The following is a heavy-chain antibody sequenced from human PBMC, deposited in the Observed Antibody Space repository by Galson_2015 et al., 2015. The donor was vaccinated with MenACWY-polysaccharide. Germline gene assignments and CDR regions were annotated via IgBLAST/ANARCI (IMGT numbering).Heavy chain of an antibody. CDR2: ITGAGGAT. V-gene: IGHV3-23*01. CDR1: GFTFSNYA. J-gene: IGHJ5*02. D-gene: IGHD2-2*01. CDR3: AKKGCTTTSCTDNWFHP. Sequence: SLRLSCAASGFTFSNYAMTWVGQAPGKGLEWVSAITGAGGATNSAASVRGGFTISRANSKNSLYLEMNSLRAEDTAVYYCAKKGCTTTSCTDNWFHPWGQGTLVTVSS.